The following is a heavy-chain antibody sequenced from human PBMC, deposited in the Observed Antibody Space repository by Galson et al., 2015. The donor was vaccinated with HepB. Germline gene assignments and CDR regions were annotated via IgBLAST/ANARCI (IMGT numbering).Heavy chain of an antibody. J-gene: IGHJ4*02. D-gene: IGHD3-3*01. CDR2: IIPIFGTA. CDR1: GGTFSSYA. CDR3: ARARLFGVDFDY. Sequence: SVKVSCKASGGTFSSYAISWVRQAPGQGLEWMGGIIPIFGTANYAQKFQGRVTITADESTSTAYMELSSLRSEDTAVYYCARARLFGVDFDYWGQGTLVTVSS. V-gene: IGHV1-69*13.